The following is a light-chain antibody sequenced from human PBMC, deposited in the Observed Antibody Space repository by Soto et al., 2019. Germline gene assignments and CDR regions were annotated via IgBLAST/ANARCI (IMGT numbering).Light chain of an antibody. CDR3: MQALQTPRT. V-gene: IGKV2-28*01. CDR1: QSLLHSNGYNY. Sequence: DFVMTQSPLSLPVTPGEPASISCRSSQSLLHSNGYNYLDWYLQKPGQSPQLLIYLGSNRASGVPDKFSGSGSGTEFTLKISRVEAEDVGVYYCMQALQTPRTFGPGTKVDIK. CDR2: LGS. J-gene: IGKJ3*01.